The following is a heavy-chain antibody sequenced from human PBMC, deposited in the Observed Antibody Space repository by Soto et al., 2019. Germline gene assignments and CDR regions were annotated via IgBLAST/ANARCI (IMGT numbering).Heavy chain of an antibody. Sequence: GASVKVSCKASGYTFTSYGISWVRQAPGQGLEWMGWISAYSGNTNYAQKLQGRVTMTTDTSTSTAYMELRSLRSDDTAVYYCARDQDLRGSLHNWFDPWGQGTLVTVS. J-gene: IGHJ5*02. D-gene: IGHD2-15*01. CDR2: ISAYSGNT. CDR3: ARDQDLRGSLHNWFDP. CDR1: GYTFTSYG. V-gene: IGHV1-18*01.